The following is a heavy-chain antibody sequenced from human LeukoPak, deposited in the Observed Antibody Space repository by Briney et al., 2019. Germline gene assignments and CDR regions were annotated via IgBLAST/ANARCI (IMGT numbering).Heavy chain of an antibody. D-gene: IGHD5-24*01. Sequence: SETLSLTCTVSGGSISSYYWSWIRQPPGKGLEWIGSIYHSGSTYYNPSLKSRVTISVDTSKNQFSLRLSSVTAADTAVYYCARDQRRDGYNPCWYFDLWGRGTLVTVSS. CDR2: IYHSGST. CDR1: GGSISSYY. CDR3: ARDQRRDGYNPCWYFDL. V-gene: IGHV4-59*12. J-gene: IGHJ2*01.